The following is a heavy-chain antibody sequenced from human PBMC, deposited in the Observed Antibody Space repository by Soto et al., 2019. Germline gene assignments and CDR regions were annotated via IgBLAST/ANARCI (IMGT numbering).Heavy chain of an antibody. D-gene: IGHD6-19*01. CDR3: ATTADGYSSGWYHFDY. CDR2: ISYDGSNK. V-gene: IGHV3-30*03. Sequence: QVQLVESGGGVVQPGRPLRLSCAASGFTFSSYGMHWVRQAPGKGLEWVAVISYDGSNKYYADSVKGRFTISRDNSKNTLYLQMNSLRAEDTAVYYCATTADGYSSGWYHFDYWGQGTLVTVSS. CDR1: GFTFSSYG. J-gene: IGHJ4*02.